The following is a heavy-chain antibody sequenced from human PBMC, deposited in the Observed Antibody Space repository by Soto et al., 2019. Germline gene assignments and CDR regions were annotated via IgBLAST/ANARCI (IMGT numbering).Heavy chain of an antibody. D-gene: IGHD3-22*01. J-gene: IGHJ4*02. CDR2: ISYDGSNK. CDR3: AKDLPSRITMIEPQY. Sequence: PGGSLRLSCAASGFTFSSYGMHWVRQAPGKGLEWVAVISYDGSNKYYADSAKGRFTISRDNSKNTLYLQMNSLRAEDTAVYYCAKDLPSRITMIEPQYWGQGT. V-gene: IGHV3-30*18. CDR1: GFTFSSYG.